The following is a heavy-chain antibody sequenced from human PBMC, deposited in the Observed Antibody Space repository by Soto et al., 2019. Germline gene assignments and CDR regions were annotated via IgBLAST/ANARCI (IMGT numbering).Heavy chain of an antibody. Sequence: SETLSLTCAVSGGSISSGDYSWSWIRQPPGKGLEWIGYIYHSGNTYYNPSLQSRVTISIDRSKNQFSLKLSSVTAADTAMYYCARGQGTHYYYYGMDVWGQGTTVTVSS. D-gene: IGHD1-1*01. CDR3: ARGQGTHYYYYGMDV. CDR2: IYHSGNT. J-gene: IGHJ6*02. CDR1: GGSISSGDYS. V-gene: IGHV4-30-2*01.